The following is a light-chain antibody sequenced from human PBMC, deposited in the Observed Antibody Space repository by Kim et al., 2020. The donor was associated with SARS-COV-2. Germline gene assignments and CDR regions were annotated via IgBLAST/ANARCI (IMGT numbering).Light chain of an antibody. V-gene: IGKV1-33*01. CDR2: DAS. CDR1: QDIIIF. J-gene: IGKJ2*01. Sequence: STFVGDRVTITCQASQDIIIFLIWSQQKPGKAPTLLIYDASELETGVPSRFSGGGSGTDFTFTITGLQPEDIATYYCLQCDNLPYTFGQGTKLEI. CDR3: LQCDNLPYT.